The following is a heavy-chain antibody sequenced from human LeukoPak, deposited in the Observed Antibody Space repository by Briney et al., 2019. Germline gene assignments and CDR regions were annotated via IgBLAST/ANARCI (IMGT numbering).Heavy chain of an antibody. CDR1: GFTFSSYE. J-gene: IGHJ4*02. D-gene: IGHD1-7*01. CDR3: ARGLELRSRPYYFDY. CDR2: ISSSSSTI. Sequence: GGSLRLSCAASGFTFSSYEMNWVRQAPGKGLEWVSYISSSSSTIYYADSVKGRFTISRDNAKNSLYLQMNSLRAEDTAVYYCARGLELRSRPYYFDYWGQGTLVTVSS. V-gene: IGHV3-48*01.